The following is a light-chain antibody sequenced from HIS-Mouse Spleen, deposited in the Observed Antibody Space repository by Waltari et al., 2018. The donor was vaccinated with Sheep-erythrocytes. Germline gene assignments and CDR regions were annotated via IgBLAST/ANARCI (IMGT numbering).Light chain of an antibody. Sequence: AIQLTQSPSSLSASVGDGVTITCRASQGISSALACYQQKPGKTPKLLIYDASSLESGVPSRFSGSGSGTDFTLTISSLQPEDFATYYCQQFNSHPMYTFGQGTKLEIK. CDR1: QGISSA. J-gene: IGKJ2*01. CDR3: QQFNSHPMYT. V-gene: IGKV1-13*02. CDR2: DAS.